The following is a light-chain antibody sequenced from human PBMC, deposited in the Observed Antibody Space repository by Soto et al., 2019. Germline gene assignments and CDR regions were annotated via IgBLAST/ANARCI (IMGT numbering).Light chain of an antibody. V-gene: IGKV1-12*01. J-gene: IGKJ3*01. CDR3: QQRSNWPQT. CDR2: TGS. Sequence: DIQMTQSPSSVSASVGDRVTITCRASQAIDSWLAWYQQKPGEAPKLLIFTGSLLHSGVPPRFSGSGSGTDFTLTISSLQPEDFAVYYCQQRSNWPQTFGPGTKVDFK. CDR1: QAIDSW.